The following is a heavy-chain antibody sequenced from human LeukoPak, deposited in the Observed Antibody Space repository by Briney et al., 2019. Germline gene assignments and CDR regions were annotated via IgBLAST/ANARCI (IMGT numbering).Heavy chain of an antibody. CDR2: MNPNSGNT. CDR1: GYTFTSSG. J-gene: IGHJ5*02. D-gene: IGHD4-17*01. V-gene: IGHV1-8*01. CDR3: ARATLHDYADP. Sequence: ASVKVSCKASGYTFTSSGISWVRQAPGQGLEWMGWMNPNSGNTGYAQKFQGRVTMTRNTSISTAYMELSSLRSEDTAVYYCARATLHDYADPWGQGTLVTVSS.